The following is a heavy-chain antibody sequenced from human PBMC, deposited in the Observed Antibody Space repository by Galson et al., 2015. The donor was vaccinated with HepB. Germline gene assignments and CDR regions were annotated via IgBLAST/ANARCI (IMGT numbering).Heavy chain of an antibody. Sequence: SLRLSCAASGFTFSNAWMNWVRQAPGKGLEWVGRIKSKTDGGTTDYAAPVKGRFTISRDDSKNTLYLQMNSLKTEDTAVYYCTTGIVVVVAADFDYWGQGTLVTVSP. D-gene: IGHD2-15*01. V-gene: IGHV3-15*07. CDR2: IKSKTDGGTT. CDR3: TTGIVVVVAADFDY. J-gene: IGHJ4*02. CDR1: GFTFSNAW.